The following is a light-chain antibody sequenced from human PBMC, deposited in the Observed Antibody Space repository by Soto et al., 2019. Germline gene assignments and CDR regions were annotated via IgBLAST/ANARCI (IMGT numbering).Light chain of an antibody. J-gene: IGLJ1*01. CDR1: SSNIGAGYD. V-gene: IGLV1-40*01. CDR2: GNS. Sequence: QSVLTQPPSVSGAPGQRVTISCTGSSSNIGAGYDVHWYQQLPGTAPKLLIYGNSNRPSGVPDRFSGSKSGTSASLAITGLQAEDDADYYCQSYDSSMSGSNVFGPGPRSPS. CDR3: QSYDSSMSGSNV.